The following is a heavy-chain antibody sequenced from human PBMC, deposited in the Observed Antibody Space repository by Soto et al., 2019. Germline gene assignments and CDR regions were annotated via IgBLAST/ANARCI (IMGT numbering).Heavy chain of an antibody. D-gene: IGHD2-8*01. Sequence: PSETLSLTCTVSGGSISNYYWSWIRQPPGKGLEWIGYPYYSGSTNYNPSLKSRVTISVDTSKSQFSLKLSSVTAADTAVYYCARRYAGNFDYWGQGTLVTVSS. CDR3: ARRYAGNFDY. CDR2: PYYSGST. J-gene: IGHJ4*02. CDR1: GGSISNYY. V-gene: IGHV4-59*01.